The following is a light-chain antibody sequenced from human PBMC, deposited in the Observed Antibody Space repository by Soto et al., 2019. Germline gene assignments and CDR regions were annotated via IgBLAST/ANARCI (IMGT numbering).Light chain of an antibody. CDR3: ASWDDTLHGPL. CDR2: NSD. J-gene: IGLJ1*01. CDR1: TSNFGTKS. V-gene: IGLV1-44*01. Sequence: QSVLTQPPSASGTPGQRVTISCSGATSNFGTKSVNWNQHLPGAAPRLLIYNSDQRPSGVPDRFSGSKSGTSASLAISGLQSADEGDYFCASWDDTLHGPLFGGGTKVTVL.